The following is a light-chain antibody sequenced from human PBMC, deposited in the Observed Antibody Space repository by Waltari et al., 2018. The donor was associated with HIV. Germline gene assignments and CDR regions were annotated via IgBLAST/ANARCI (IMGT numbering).Light chain of an antibody. CDR3: QQRSNWPGT. Sequence: EIVLTQSPAPLSLAPGERATLSCRASQSVSSYLAWYQQKPGQAPRLLIYDASNRATGIPARFSGSGSGTDFTLTIISLEPEDFAVYYCQQRSNWPGTFGQGTKLEIK. CDR1: QSVSSY. CDR2: DAS. J-gene: IGKJ2*02. V-gene: IGKV3-11*01.